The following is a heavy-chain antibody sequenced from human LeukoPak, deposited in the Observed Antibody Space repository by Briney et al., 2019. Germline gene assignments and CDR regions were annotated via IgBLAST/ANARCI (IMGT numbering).Heavy chain of an antibody. CDR2: IYPGDSDT. CDR1: GYSISSYW. D-gene: IGHD2-2*01. CDR3: ARLGPIVIVPAAIGAFDI. J-gene: IGHJ3*02. Sequence: GESLKISCKGSGYSISSYWIGWVRQMPGKGLEWMGIIYPGDSDTRYSPSFEGQVTISADKSISTAYLQWSSLKASDTAMYYCARLGPIVIVPAAIGAFDIWGQGTKVTVSS. V-gene: IGHV5-51*01.